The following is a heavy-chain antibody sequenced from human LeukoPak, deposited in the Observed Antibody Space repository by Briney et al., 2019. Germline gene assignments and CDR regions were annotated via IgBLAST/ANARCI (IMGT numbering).Heavy chain of an antibody. CDR2: INTDGSST. Sequence: GGSLRLSCAASGFTFSDYWMHGLRQAPGKGLVWVSRINTDGSSTNYADSVKGRFTISRDNAKNTLYLQMNSLRAEDTAVYYCGRGGVGCFDYWGQGALVAVSS. D-gene: IGHD6-19*01. CDR3: GRGGVGCFDY. V-gene: IGHV3-74*01. CDR1: GFTFSDYW. J-gene: IGHJ4*02.